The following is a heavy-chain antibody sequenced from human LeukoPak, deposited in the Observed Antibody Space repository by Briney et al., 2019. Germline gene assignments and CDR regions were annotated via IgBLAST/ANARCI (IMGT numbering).Heavy chain of an antibody. Sequence: SETLSLTCTVSGGSISSYYWSWIRQPPGKGLEWIGYIYHSGSTYYNPSLKSRVTISVDRSKNQFSLKLSSVTAADTAVYYCARLCLYYYDSSGETAEYYFDYWGQGTLVTVSS. CDR3: ARLCLYYYDSSGETAEYYFDY. CDR1: GGSISSYY. V-gene: IGHV4-59*12. CDR2: IYHSGST. J-gene: IGHJ4*02. D-gene: IGHD3-22*01.